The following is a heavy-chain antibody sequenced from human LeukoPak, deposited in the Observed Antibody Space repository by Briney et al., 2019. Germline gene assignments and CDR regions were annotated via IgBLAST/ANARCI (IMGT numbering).Heavy chain of an antibody. CDR3: ARPIAAAGTGFDY. J-gene: IGHJ4*02. CDR1: GGSISSSSYY. Sequence: SETLSLTCTASGGSISSSSYYWGWIRQPPGKGLEWIGSIYYSGSTYYNPSLKSRVTISVDTSKNQFSLKLSSVTAADTAVYYCARPIAAAGTGFDYWGQGTLVTVSS. V-gene: IGHV4-39*01. CDR2: IYYSGST. D-gene: IGHD6-13*01.